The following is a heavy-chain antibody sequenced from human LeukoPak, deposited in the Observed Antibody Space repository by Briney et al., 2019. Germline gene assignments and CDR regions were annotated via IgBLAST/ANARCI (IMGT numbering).Heavy chain of an antibody. J-gene: IGHJ4*02. CDR3: AKARGATYGTYYFDY. Sequence: PGGSLRLSCASSGFTFSSYAMNWVRRAPGRGLEWDSLSGSGGDTYYADSAKGRFTISRDNSKNTLYLQMNSLRAEDTAVYYCAKARGATYGTYYFDYWGQGTLVTVSS. CDR1: GFTFSSYA. V-gene: IGHV3-23*01. CDR2: SGSGGDT. D-gene: IGHD4/OR15-4a*01.